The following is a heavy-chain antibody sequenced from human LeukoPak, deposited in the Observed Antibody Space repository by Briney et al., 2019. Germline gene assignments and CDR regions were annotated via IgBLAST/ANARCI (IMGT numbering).Heavy chain of an antibody. V-gene: IGHV1-3*01. D-gene: IGHD6-19*01. J-gene: IGHJ5*02. CDR1: GYTFTSYA. Sequence: ASATVSCKASGYTFTSYAMHWVRQAPGQRLEWMGWINAGNGDTKYSQKFQGRVTITRDTSASTAYMELSRLRSDDTAVYYCARGAGYSSGWYSWFDPWGQGTLVTVSS. CDR2: INAGNGDT. CDR3: ARGAGYSSGWYSWFDP.